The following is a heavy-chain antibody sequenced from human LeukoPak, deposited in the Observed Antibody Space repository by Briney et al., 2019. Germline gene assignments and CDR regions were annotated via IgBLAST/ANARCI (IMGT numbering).Heavy chain of an antibody. Sequence: GGSLRLSCAASGFTFSSYAMHWVRQAPGKGLEWVAVISYDGSNKYYADSVKGRFTISRDNSKNTLYLQMNSLRAEDTAVYYCASPSVRGSVGYYFAYWGQGTPVTVSS. CDR1: GFTFSSYA. D-gene: IGHD1-26*01. CDR3: ASPSVRGSVGYYFAY. CDR2: ISYDGSNK. V-gene: IGHV3-30-3*01. J-gene: IGHJ4*02.